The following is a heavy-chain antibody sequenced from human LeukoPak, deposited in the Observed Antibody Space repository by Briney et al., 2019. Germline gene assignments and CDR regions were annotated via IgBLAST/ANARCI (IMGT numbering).Heavy chain of an antibody. CDR3: ARGGNGDSLSYWYFDL. V-gene: IGHV4-39*07. J-gene: IGHJ2*01. CDR1: GGSISSSSYY. CDR2: IYYSGST. D-gene: IGHD4-17*01. Sequence: PSETLSLTCTVSGGSISSSSYYWGWIRQPPGKGLEWIGSIYYSGSTYYNPSLKSRVTISVDTSKNQFSLKLNSVTAADTAVYYCARGGNGDSLSYWYFDLWGRGTLVTVSS.